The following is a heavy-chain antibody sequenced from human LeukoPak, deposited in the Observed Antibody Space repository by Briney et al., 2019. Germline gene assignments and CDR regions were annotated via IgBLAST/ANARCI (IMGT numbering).Heavy chain of an antibody. J-gene: IGHJ5*02. CDR2: IYYSGST. V-gene: IGHV4-39*01. Sequence: GSLRLSCAASGFTFSSYAMSWVRQAPGKGLEWIGSIYYSGSTYYNPSLKSRVTISVDTSKNQFSLKLSSVTAADTAVYYCARPLVGVNWFAPWGQGTLVTVSS. CDR3: ARPLVGVNWFAP. D-gene: IGHD1-26*01. CDR1: GFTFSSYA.